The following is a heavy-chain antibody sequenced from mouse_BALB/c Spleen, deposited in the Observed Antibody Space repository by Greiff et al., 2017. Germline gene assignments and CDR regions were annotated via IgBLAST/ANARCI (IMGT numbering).Heavy chain of an antibody. D-gene: IGHD2-2*01. J-gene: IGHJ4*01. V-gene: IGHV5-4*02. CDR2: ISDGGSYT. Sequence: EVKLVESGGGLVQPGGSLKLSCAASGFTFSDYYMYWVRQTPEKRLEWVATISDGGSYTYYPDSVKGRFTISRDNAKNNLYLQMSSLKSEDTAMYYCARDGLRRAMDYWGQGTSVTVSS. CDR1: GFTFSDYY. CDR3: ARDGLRRAMDY.